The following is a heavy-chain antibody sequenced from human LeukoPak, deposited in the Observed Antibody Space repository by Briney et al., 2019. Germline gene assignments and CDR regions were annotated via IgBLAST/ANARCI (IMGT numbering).Heavy chain of an antibody. J-gene: IGHJ6*03. Sequence: GGSLRLSCAASGFTFSSYGMHWVRQAPGKGLEWVAVIWYDGSNKYYADSVKGRFTISRDNSKNTLYLQMNSLRAEDTAVYYCARHPVEMASNYYYYYYMDVWGKGTTVTVSS. V-gene: IGHV3-33*01. D-gene: IGHD5-24*01. CDR2: IWYDGSNK. CDR1: GFTFSSYG. CDR3: ARHPVEMASNYYYYYYMDV.